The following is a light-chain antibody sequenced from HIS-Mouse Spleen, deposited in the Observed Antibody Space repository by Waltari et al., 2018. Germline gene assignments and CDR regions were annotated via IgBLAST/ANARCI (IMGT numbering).Light chain of an antibody. CDR1: QSVSSSY. V-gene: IGKV3-20*01. Sequence: ETVLTQSLGTLSLSPVERATLSCRASQSVSSSYLAWYQQKPGQAPRLLIYGASSRATGIPDRFSGSGSGTDFTLTISRLEPEDFAVYYCQQYGSSPPATFGGGTKVEIK. CDR2: GAS. CDR3: QQYGSSPPAT. J-gene: IGKJ4*01.